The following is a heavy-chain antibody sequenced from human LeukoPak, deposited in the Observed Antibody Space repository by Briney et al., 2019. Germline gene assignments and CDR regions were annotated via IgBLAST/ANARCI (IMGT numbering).Heavy chain of an antibody. V-gene: IGHV4-39*07. CDR2: IYYSGST. J-gene: IGHJ4*02. Sequence: SETLSLTCTASGGSISSSSYYWGWIRQPPGKGLEWIGSIYYSGSTYYNPSLKSRVTISVDTSKNQFSLKLSSVTAADTAVYYCAREGQLGDFDYWGQGTLVTVSS. D-gene: IGHD3-3*01. CDR3: AREGQLGDFDY. CDR1: GGSISSSSYY.